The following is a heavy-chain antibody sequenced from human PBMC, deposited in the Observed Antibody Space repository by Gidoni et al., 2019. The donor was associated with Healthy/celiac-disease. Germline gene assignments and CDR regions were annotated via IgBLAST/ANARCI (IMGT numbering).Heavy chain of an antibody. V-gene: IGHV3-23*01. CDR3: AKPQGTVAGTFTVVRYYYYGMDV. D-gene: IGHD6-19*01. CDR2: NRGSGGST. J-gene: IGHJ6*02. CDR1: GFTFSSYP. Sequence: EVQLLESGGSLVQPGGSLRLSCAAPGFTFSSYPMRWVRQAPGKGLEWGSANRGSGGSTCYADSVKGRFTISRDNSKSTLYLQMDSLRAEDTAVYYCAKPQGTVAGTFTVVRYYYYGMDVWGQGTTVTVSS.